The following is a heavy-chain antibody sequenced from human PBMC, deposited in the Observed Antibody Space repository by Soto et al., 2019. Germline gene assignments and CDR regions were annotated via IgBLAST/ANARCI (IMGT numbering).Heavy chain of an antibody. V-gene: IGHV4-34*01. J-gene: IGHJ6*03. Sequence: SETLSLTCAVYGGSFSGYYWSWIRQPPWKGLEWIGEINHSGSTNYNPSLKSRVTISVDTSKNQFSLKLSSVTAADTAVYYCARVRRIATIFGVVTKSAYYYYMDVWGKGTTVTVSS. CDR2: INHSGST. CDR1: GGSFSGYY. CDR3: ARVRRIATIFGVVTKSAYYYYMDV. D-gene: IGHD3-3*01.